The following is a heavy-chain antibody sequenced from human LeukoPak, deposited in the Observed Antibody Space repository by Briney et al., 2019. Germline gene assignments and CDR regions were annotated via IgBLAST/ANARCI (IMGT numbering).Heavy chain of an antibody. V-gene: IGHV3-23*01. D-gene: IGHD2-2*02. J-gene: IGHJ6*03. Sequence: GGSLRLSCAASGFTFSSYAMSWVRQAPGEGLEWVSAISGSGGSTYCADSVKGRFTISRDNSKNTLYLQMNSLRAEDTAVYYCATSPHYCSSTSCYIYMDVWGKGTTVTVSS. CDR3: ATSPHYCSSTSCYIYMDV. CDR1: GFTFSSYA. CDR2: ISGSGGST.